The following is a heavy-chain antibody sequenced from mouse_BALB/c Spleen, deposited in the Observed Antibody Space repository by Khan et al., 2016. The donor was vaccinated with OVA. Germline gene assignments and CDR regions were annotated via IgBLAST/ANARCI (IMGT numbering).Heavy chain of an antibody. CDR3: ARGNWQSYYFDY. CDR1: GYIFTNYV. D-gene: IGHD4-1*01. V-gene: IGHV1S136*01. Sequence: EVQLKQSGPELVKPGASVKMSCKASGYIFTNYVLHWVKQKSGQGLEWIGNINPYNGGTKYNEKFKGKATLASDKSSITAYMELSSLTSEDSAVYYCARGNWQSYYFDYWGQGTTLTRSS. CDR2: INPYNGGT. J-gene: IGHJ2*01.